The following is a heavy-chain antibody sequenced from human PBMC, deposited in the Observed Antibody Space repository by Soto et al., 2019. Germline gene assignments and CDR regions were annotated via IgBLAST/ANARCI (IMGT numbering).Heavy chain of an antibody. CDR1: GFNFISYE. J-gene: IGHJ4*02. V-gene: IGHV3-48*03. CDR3: AVYDFWSGYPIGDYFDY. Sequence: GGSRRLSCAASGFNFISYEMNWVRQTPGKGLEWISYISASGSSISYADSVKGRFTISRDNAKNSLYLQMTSLRVEDTAMYYCAVYDFWSGYPIGDYFDYWGQGTLVTVSS. CDR2: ISASGSSI. D-gene: IGHD3-3*01.